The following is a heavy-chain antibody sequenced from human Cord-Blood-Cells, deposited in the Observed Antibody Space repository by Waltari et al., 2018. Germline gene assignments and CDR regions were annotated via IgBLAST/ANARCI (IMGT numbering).Heavy chain of an antibody. Sequence: QVQLQESGPGLVKPSQTLSLTCTVSGGSISSGSYYWSWIRQPAGKGLEWIGYIYTSGSTNYNPSHKSRVTISVDTSKNQFSLKLSSVTAADTAVYYCARGSIVVVPAAHFDPWGQGTLVTVSS. CDR2: IYTSGST. J-gene: IGHJ5*02. V-gene: IGHV4-61*09. D-gene: IGHD2-2*01. CDR3: ARGSIVVVPAAHFDP. CDR1: GGSISSGSYY.